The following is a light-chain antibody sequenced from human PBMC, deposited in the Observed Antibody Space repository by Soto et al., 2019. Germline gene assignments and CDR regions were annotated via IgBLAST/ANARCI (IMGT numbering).Light chain of an antibody. CDR1: SSDVGGYNY. J-gene: IGLJ1*01. CDR2: DVS. V-gene: IGLV2-11*01. CDR3: CSYAGSYTEV. Sequence: QAVVTQPRSVSGSPGQSVTISCTGTSSDVGGYNYVSWYQQHPGKAPKVMIYDVSKRPSGVPDRFSGSKSGNTASLTISGLQAEDEADYYCCSYAGSYTEVFGTGTKLTVL.